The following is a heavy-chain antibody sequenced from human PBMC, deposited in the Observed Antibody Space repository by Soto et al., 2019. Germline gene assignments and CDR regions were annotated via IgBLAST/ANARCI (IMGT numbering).Heavy chain of an antibody. CDR2: TYYRSKWYK. CDR1: GDSVSSNSAA. V-gene: IGHV6-1*01. J-gene: IGHJ5*02. D-gene: IGHD2-15*01. Sequence: SQTLSLTCAISGDSVSSNSAAWNWIRQSPSRGLEWLGRTYYRSKWYKEYAASVRSRITINPDTSKNQFSLQLNSVSPEDTAVYYCARTVGWLDPWGQGTHVTFSS. CDR3: ARTVGWLDP.